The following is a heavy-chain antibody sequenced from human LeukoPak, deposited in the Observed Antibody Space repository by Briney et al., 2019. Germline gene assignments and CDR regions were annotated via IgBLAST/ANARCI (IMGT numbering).Heavy chain of an antibody. D-gene: IGHD2-8*01. V-gene: IGHV1-2*02. CDR1: GYTFTGYY. CDR2: INPNSGGT. J-gene: IGHJ6*03. CDR3: ARDPRGYCTNGVCYSTYYYYYYMDV. Sequence: GASVKVSCKASGYTFTGYYMHWVRQAPGQGLEWMGWINPNSGGTNYAQKFQGRVTMTRDTSISTAYIELSRLRSDDTAVYYCARDPRGYCTNGVCYSTYYYYYYMDVWGKGTTVTASS.